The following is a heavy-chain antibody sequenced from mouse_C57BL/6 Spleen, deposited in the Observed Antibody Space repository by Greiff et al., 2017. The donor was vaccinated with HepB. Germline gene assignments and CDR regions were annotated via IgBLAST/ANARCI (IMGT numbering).Heavy chain of an antibody. CDR3: AHYGNYFDY. CDR1: GYTFTSYW. CDR2: IYPGSGST. V-gene: IGHV1-55*01. Sequence: QVQLKESGAELVKPGASVKMSCKASGYTFTSYWITWVKQRPGQGLEWIGDIYPGSGSTNYNEKFKSKATLTVDTSSSTAYMQLSSLTSEDSAVYYCAHYGNYFDYWGQGTTLTVSS. D-gene: IGHD2-1*01. J-gene: IGHJ2*01.